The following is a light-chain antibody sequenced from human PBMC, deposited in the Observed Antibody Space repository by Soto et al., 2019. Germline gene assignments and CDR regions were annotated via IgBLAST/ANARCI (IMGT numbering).Light chain of an antibody. Sequence: EIVMTQYPPTLSLSPGERATLSCRASQSVSSNLAWYQQKPGQAPSLLIYGASSRATGIPDRFSGSGSGTDFTLTISRLEPEDFAVYYCQQYGSSPITFGQGTRPEIK. CDR1: QSVSSN. J-gene: IGKJ5*01. CDR2: GAS. V-gene: IGKV3-20*01. CDR3: QQYGSSPIT.